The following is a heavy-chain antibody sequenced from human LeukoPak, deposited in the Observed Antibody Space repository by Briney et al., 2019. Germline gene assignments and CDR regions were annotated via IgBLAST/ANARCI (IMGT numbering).Heavy chain of an antibody. CDR3: AGFSGSYLSGAFDI. D-gene: IGHD1-26*01. Sequence: SSETLSLTCTVSGGSVSSSSYYWGWIRQPPGKGLEWIGSIYYSGSTYYNPSFKSRVTISADTSKNQFSLKLSSVTAADTPVYYCAGFSGSYLSGAFDIWGQGTMVTVSS. V-gene: IGHV4-39*01. CDR1: GGSVSSSSYY. CDR2: IYYSGST. J-gene: IGHJ3*02.